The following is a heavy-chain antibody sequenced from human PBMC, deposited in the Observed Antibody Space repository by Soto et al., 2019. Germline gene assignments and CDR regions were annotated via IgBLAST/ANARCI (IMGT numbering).Heavy chain of an antibody. CDR1: GFTVSSNY. V-gene: IGHV3-53*04. Sequence: GGSLRLSCAASGFTVSSNYMSWVRQAPGKGLEWVSVIYSGGSTYYADSVKGRFTISRHNSKNTLYLQMNSLRAEDTAVYYCAGARVYATQYYYYYMDVWGKGTTVTVSS. CDR3: AGARVYATQYYYYYMDV. J-gene: IGHJ6*03. D-gene: IGHD2-8*01. CDR2: IYSGGST.